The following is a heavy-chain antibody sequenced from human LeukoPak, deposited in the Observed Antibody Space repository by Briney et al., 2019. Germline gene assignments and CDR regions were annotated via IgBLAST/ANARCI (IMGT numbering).Heavy chain of an antibody. V-gene: IGHV4-59*08. D-gene: IGHD3-10*01. CDR3: ARNTSPLLLWFGEDKNGFDP. CDR2: IYYSGST. Sequence: SSETLSLTCTVSGGSISSYYWSWIRQPPGKGLEWIGYIYYSGSTNYNPSLKSRVTISVDTSKNQFSLKLSSVTAADTAVYYCARNTSPLLLWFGEDKNGFDPWGQGTLVTVSS. J-gene: IGHJ5*02. CDR1: GGSISSYY.